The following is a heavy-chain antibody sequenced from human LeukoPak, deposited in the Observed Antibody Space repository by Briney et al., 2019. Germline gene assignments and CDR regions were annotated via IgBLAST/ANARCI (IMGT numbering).Heavy chain of an antibody. CDR1: GGSFSGYY. CDR2: INHSGST. Sequence: PSETLSLTCAVYGGSFSGYYWSWIRQPPGKGLEWIGEINHSGSTNYNPSLKSRVTISVDTSKNQFSLKLSSVTAADTAVYYCAREPGTSYCSGGSCYRGWFDPWGQGTLVSVSS. CDR3: AREPGTSYCSGGSCYRGWFDP. J-gene: IGHJ5*02. D-gene: IGHD2-15*01. V-gene: IGHV4-34*01.